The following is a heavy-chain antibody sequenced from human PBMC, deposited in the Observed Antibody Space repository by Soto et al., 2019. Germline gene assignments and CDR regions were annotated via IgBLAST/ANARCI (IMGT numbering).Heavy chain of an antibody. V-gene: IGHV4-39*01. CDR3: ARLLFWQLVGGSNYYYYGMDV. Sequence: PSETLSLTCTVSGGSISSSSYYWGWIRQPPGKGLEWIGSIYYSGSTYYNPSLKSRVTISVDTSKNQFSLKLSSVTAADTAVYYCARLLFWQLVGGSNYYYYGMDVWGQGTTVTVSS. J-gene: IGHJ6*02. CDR2: IYYSGST. D-gene: IGHD6-6*01. CDR1: GGSISSSSYY.